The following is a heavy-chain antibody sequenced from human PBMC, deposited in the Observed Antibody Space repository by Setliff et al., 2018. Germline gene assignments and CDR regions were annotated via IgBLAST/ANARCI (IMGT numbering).Heavy chain of an antibody. CDR1: DDSISSRRYY. Sequence: PSETLSLTCTVSDDSISSRRYYWGWFRQPAGKELEWIGQIYTSWSTNYNPSLKSRVTISLDTSKNQFSLKLSSVTAADTAVYYCARMSGFQYIDVWDKGTTVTVSS. CDR3: ARMSGFQYIDV. CDR2: IYTSWST. J-gene: IGHJ6*03. V-gene: IGHV4-61*09. D-gene: IGHD3-3*01.